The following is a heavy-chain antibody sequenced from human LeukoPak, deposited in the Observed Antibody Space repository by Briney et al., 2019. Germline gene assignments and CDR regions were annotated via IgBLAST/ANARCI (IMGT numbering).Heavy chain of an antibody. CDR1: GFTFSDYY. CDR3: ARDPGYCSSTSCVA. CDR2: ISSSGSTI. V-gene: IGHV3-11*04. D-gene: IGHD2-2*01. J-gene: IGHJ5*02. Sequence: PGGSLRLSCAASGFTFSDYYMSWIRQAPGKGLEWVSYISSSGSTIYYADSVKGRFTISRDNAKNSLYLQMNSLRAEDTAVYYCARDPGYCSSTSCVAWGQGTLVTVSS.